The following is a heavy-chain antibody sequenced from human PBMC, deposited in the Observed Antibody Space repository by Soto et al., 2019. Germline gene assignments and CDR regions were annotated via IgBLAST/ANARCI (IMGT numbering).Heavy chain of an antibody. CDR3: ARVDLSYSSSWGRQNWFDP. V-gene: IGHV4-4*02. D-gene: IGHD6-13*01. CDR2: IYHSGST. Sequence: LSVTCAFSFGSLSISNWWSCVRQPPWKGLEWIGEIYHSGSTNYYPSLKSRVTISVDKSKNQFSLKLSSVTAADTAVYYCARVDLSYSSSWGRQNWFDPWGQGTLVTVSS. J-gene: IGHJ5*02. CDR1: FGSLSISNW.